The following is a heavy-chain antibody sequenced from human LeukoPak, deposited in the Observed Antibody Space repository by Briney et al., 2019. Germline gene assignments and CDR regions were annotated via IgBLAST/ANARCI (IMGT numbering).Heavy chain of an antibody. CDR3: ARDQLLRVNIAAWGPVVDY. CDR2: IKQDGSEK. V-gene: IGHV3-7*03. D-gene: IGHD6-6*01. Sequence: SGGSLRLSCAASGFTFSSFWMSWVRKGPGKGLEWVANIKQDGSEKYYVDSVKGRFTISRDNAKNSLYLQMNSLRAEDTAVYYCARDQLLRVNIAAWGPVVDYWGQGTLVTVSS. J-gene: IGHJ4*02. CDR1: GFTFSSFW.